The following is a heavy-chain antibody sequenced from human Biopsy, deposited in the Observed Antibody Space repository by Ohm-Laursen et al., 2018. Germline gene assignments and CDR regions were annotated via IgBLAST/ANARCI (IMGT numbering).Heavy chain of an antibody. CDR1: GYTFTSYG. Sequence: SVKVSCKASGYTFTSYGISWVRQAPGEGLEWMGGIITVSGLVNYAPKFQGRVSITADKSTTTAYMELSNLKSEDTAVYYCATPFQYYDSWGGYPPFDHWGQGTLVTVSS. CDR3: ATPFQYYDSWGGYPPFDH. V-gene: IGHV1-69*10. CDR2: IITVSGLV. J-gene: IGHJ4*02. D-gene: IGHD3-3*01.